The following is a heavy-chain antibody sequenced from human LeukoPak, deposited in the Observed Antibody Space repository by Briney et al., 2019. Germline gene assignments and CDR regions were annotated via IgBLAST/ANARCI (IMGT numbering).Heavy chain of an antibody. J-gene: IGHJ4*02. CDR3: ARDREGYYDSSGYYVPGYFDY. CDR1: GFTFSKAW. Sequence: GGSLRLSCAASGFTFSKAWMSWVRQAPGKGLEWVAVIWYDGSNKYYADSVKGRFTISRDNSKNTLYLQMNSLRAEDTAVYYCARDREGYYDSSGYYVPGYFDYWGQGTLVTVSS. D-gene: IGHD3-22*01. V-gene: IGHV3-33*08. CDR2: IWYDGSNK.